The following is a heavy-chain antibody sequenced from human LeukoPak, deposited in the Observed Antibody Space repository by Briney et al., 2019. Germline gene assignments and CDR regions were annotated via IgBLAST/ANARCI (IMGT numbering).Heavy chain of an antibody. V-gene: IGHV3-30*18. Sequence: PGGSLRLSCAASGFTFSSYGMHWVRQAPGKGLEWVAVISYDGSNKYYADSVKGRFTISRDNSKNTLYLQMNSLRAEDTAVYYCANLATSAKYYFDYWGQGTLVTVSS. D-gene: IGHD1-26*01. CDR2: ISYDGSNK. CDR1: GFTFSSYG. CDR3: ANLATSAKYYFDY. J-gene: IGHJ4*02.